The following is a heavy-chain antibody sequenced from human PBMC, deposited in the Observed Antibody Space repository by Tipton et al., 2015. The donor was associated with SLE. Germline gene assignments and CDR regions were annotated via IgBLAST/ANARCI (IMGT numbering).Heavy chain of an antibody. CDR2: IYYSGST. J-gene: IGHJ6*02. CDR1: GGSISSYY. Sequence: TLSLTCTVSGGSISSYYWSWIRQPPGKGLEWIGYIYYSGSTNYNPSLKSRVTISVDTSKNQFSLKLSSVTAADTAVYYCARNGYDFWTGTSYGMDVWGQGTTVT. D-gene: IGHD3-3*01. CDR3: ARNGYDFWTGTSYGMDV. V-gene: IGHV4-59*01.